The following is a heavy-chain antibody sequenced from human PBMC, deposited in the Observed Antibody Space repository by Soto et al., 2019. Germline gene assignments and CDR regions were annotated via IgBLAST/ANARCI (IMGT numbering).Heavy chain of an antibody. V-gene: IGHV3-53*05. CDR3: ARDPLSHGDHFYLDY. CDR1: GLDVSGNY. CDR2: IYSGGST. D-gene: IGHD4-17*01. J-gene: IGHJ4*02. Sequence: GGSLRLSCAVSGLDVSGNYMTWVRQAPGKGLEWVSVIYSGGSTYYADSVQGRFTISRDNSKNTLYLQMNSLRSEDTAVYYCARDPLSHGDHFYLDYWGQGALVTVSS.